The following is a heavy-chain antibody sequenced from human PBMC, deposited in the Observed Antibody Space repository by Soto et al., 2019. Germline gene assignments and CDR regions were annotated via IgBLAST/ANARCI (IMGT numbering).Heavy chain of an antibody. Sequence: ASVKVSCKTSGYTFAYYGISWVRQAPGQGLEWMGWINGYNGNTNYAQKLQGRVTMTTDTSTSTAYMELESLSSDDTAVYYCARAIPAGYGYTASDYWGQGTLVTVSS. J-gene: IGHJ4*02. CDR1: GYTFAYYG. V-gene: IGHV1-18*01. CDR2: INGYNGNT. CDR3: ARAIPAGYGYTASDY. D-gene: IGHD5-18*01.